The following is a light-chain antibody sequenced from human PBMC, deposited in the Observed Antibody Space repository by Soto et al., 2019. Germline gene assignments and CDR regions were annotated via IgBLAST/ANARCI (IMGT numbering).Light chain of an antibody. Sequence: QSALTQPASVSGSPGQSVTISCTGTGSDVGGYKYVSWYQQHPGKAPKLMIYEVTNRPSGVSDRFSGSKSGNTASLTVSGLQAEDEADYYCGSFSSSSTLYVFGTGTKVTVL. CDR2: EVT. CDR1: GSDVGGYKY. J-gene: IGLJ1*01. CDR3: GSFSSSSTLYV. V-gene: IGLV2-14*01.